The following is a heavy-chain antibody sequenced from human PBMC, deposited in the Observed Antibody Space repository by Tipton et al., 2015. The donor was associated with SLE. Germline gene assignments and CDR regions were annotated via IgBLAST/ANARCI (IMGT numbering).Heavy chain of an antibody. CDR1: GGSISSHY. CDR2: IYYSGST. Sequence: TLSLTCTVSGGSISSHYWSWIRQPPGKGLEWIGYIYYSGSTNYNPSLKSRVTISVDTSKNQFSLKLSSVTAADTAVYYCGNRAARSDYYGMDVWGQGTTVTVSS. D-gene: IGHD6-6*01. J-gene: IGHJ6*02. V-gene: IGHV4-59*11. CDR3: GNRAARSDYYGMDV.